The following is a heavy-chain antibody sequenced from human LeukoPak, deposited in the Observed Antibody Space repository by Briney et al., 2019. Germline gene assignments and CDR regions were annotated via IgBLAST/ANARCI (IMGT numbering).Heavy chain of an antibody. CDR2: IYYSGST. CDR3: ARGYYIAVACRFDP. CDR1: GGSISSSSYY. Sequence: PSETLSLTCTVSGGSISSSSYYWGWIRQPPGKGLEWIESIYYSGSTYYNPSLNSRVTISVDTTKNQFSLKLSSVTAAHTAVYYCARGYYIAVACRFDPWGQGTLVTVSS. V-gene: IGHV4-39*01. J-gene: IGHJ5*02. D-gene: IGHD6-19*01.